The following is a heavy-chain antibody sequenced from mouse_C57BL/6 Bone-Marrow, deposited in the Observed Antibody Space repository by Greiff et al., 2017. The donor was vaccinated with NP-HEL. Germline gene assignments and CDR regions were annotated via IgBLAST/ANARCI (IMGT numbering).Heavy chain of an antibody. CDR2: IYPRSGNT. J-gene: IGHJ1*03. CDR1: GYTFTSYG. D-gene: IGHD2-1*01. Sequence: QVQLKESGAELARPGASVKLSCKASGYTFTSYGISWVKQRTGQGLEWIGEIYPRSGNTYYNEKFKGKATLTADKSSSTAYMELRSLTSEDSAVYFCARRDGNYWYVDVWGTGTTVTVAS. CDR3: ARRDGNYWYVDV. V-gene: IGHV1-81*01.